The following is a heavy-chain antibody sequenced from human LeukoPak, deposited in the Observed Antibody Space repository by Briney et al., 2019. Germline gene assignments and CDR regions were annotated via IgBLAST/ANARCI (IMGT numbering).Heavy chain of an antibody. D-gene: IGHD6-19*01. V-gene: IGHV1-8*01. CDR3: ARREPPQQWLVRFDP. CDR1: GYTFTSYD. Sequence: ASVKVSCKASGYTFTSYDINWVRQAPGQGLEWMGWMNPNSGNTGYAQKFRGRVTMTRNTSISTAYMELSSLRSEDTAVYYCARREPPQQWLVRFDPWGQGTLVTVSS. J-gene: IGHJ5*02. CDR2: MNPNSGNT.